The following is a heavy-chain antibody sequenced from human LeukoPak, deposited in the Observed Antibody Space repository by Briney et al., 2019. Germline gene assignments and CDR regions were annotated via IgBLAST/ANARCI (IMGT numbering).Heavy chain of an antibody. Sequence: LVKVSCKASGGTFSSYAISWVRQAPGQGLEWMGRIIPIFGTANYAQKFQGRVTITTDESTSTAYMELSSLRSEDTAVYYCARDDGYNLVEGYWGQGTLFTVSS. CDR2: IIPIFGTA. V-gene: IGHV1-69*05. CDR1: GGTFSSYA. J-gene: IGHJ4*02. CDR3: ARDDGYNLVEGY. D-gene: IGHD5-24*01.